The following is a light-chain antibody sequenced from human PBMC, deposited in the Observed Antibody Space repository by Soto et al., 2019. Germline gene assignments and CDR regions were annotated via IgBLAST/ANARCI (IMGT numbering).Light chain of an antibody. CDR2: EIN. V-gene: IGLV2-14*01. J-gene: IGLJ1*01. CDR1: SSDVGGYNY. CDR3: SSYRNSSSLYV. Sequence: QAALTQPASVTLYLGQAITISCTGTSSDVGGYNYVPWYQQHPGKAPKLMISEINNRPSGVSNRFSGSKSGNTASLTISGLQAEDEADYHCSSYRNSSSLYVFGTGTKVTVL.